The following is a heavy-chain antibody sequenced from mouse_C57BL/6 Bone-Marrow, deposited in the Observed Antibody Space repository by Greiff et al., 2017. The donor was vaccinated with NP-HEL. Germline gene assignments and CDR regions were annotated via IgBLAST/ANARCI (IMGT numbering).Heavy chain of an antibody. V-gene: IGHV1-64*01. J-gene: IGHJ1*03. CDR2: IHPNSGST. Sequence: QVQLQQPGAELVKPGASVKLSCKASGYTFTSYWMHWVKQRPGQGLEWIGMIHPNSGSTNYNEKFKSKATLTVDKSSSTAYMQLSSLTSEDSAVYSCARGVCCSSFRYWDFDGWGTGTTVTVSS. D-gene: IGHD1-1*01. CDR3: ARGVCCSSFRYWDFDG. CDR1: GYTFTSYW.